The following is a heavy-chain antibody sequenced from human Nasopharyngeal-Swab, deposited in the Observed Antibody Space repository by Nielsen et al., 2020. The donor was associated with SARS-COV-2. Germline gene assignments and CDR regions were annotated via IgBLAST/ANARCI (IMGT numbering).Heavy chain of an antibody. D-gene: IGHD3-9*01. Sequence: GESLKISCAASGFTVRSYWMHRVRQAPGKGLVWVSRINTDGSETGYADSVTGRFTISRDNTKNTLSLQMNSLRAEDTGIYYCTRDQRTFDWPPMDVWGQGTTVTVSS. CDR1: GFTVRSYW. J-gene: IGHJ6*02. V-gene: IGHV3-74*01. CDR3: TRDQRTFDWPPMDV. CDR2: INTDGSET.